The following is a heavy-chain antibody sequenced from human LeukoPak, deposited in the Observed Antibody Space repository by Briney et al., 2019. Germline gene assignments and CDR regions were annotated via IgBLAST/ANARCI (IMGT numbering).Heavy chain of an antibody. V-gene: IGHV1-18*01. CDR3: ASSDPERYYYDSSGYYCFDY. J-gene: IGHJ4*02. CDR2: ISAYNGNT. Sequence: ASVKVSCKASGYTFTSYGISWVRQAPGQGLEWMGWISAYNGNTNYAQKLQGRVTMTTDTSTSTAYMELRSLRSDDTAVYYCASSDPERYYYDSSGYYCFDYWGQGTLVTVSS. CDR1: GYTFTSYG. D-gene: IGHD3-22*01.